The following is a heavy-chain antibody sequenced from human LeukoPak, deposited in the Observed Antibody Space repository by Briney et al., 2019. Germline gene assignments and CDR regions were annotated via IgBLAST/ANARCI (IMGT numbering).Heavy chain of an antibody. CDR2: INSDGSST. D-gene: IGHD3-3*01. CDR1: GFTFSSYW. CDR3: ARIYDFWSGYYTDTVPGCSYYGMDV. J-gene: IGHJ6*02. V-gene: IGHV3-74*01. Sequence: GGSLRLSCAASGFTFSSYWMHWVRQAPGKGLVWVSRINSDGSSTSYADSVKGRFTISRDNAKNTLYLQMNSLRAEDTAVYYCARIYDFWSGYYTDTVPGCSYYGMDVWGQGTTVTVSS.